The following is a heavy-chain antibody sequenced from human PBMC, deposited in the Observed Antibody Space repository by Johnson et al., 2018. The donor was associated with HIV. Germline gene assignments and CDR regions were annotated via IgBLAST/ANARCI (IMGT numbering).Heavy chain of an antibody. Sequence: EVQLVGSGGGLVQPGGSLRLSCAASGFTFSSYDMHWVRQATGKGLEWVSAIGTAGDTYYPGSVKGRFTISRENAKNSLYLQMNSLRAGDTAVYYCARGERFGGTQEAFDIWGQGTMVTVSS. CDR1: GFTFSSYD. CDR3: ARGERFGGTQEAFDI. D-gene: IGHD1-26*01. J-gene: IGHJ3*02. V-gene: IGHV3-13*01. CDR2: IGTAGDT.